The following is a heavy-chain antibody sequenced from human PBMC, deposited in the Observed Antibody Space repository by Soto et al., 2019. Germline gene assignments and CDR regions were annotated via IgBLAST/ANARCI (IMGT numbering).Heavy chain of an antibody. D-gene: IGHD6-19*01. J-gene: IGHJ4*02. CDR2: IYYSGST. Sequence: SETVSLTCTVSGGSVSSGSYYWSWIRQPPGKGREWIGYIYYSGSTNYNPSLKSRVTISVDTSKNQFSLKLSSVTAADTAVYYCAREGIAVAGTVDYWGQGTLVTVSS. CDR1: GGSVSSGSYY. CDR3: AREGIAVAGTVDY. V-gene: IGHV4-61*01.